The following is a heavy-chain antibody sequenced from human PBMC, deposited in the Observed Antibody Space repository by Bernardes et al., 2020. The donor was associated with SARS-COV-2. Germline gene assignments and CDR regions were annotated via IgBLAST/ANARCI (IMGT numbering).Heavy chain of an antibody. CDR3: ARGYCSSTSCYVFTAFDI. Sequence: GGSLRLSCAASGFTFSSYAMHWVRQAPGKGLEWVAVISYDGSNKYYADSVKGRFTISRDNSKNTLYLQMNSLRAEDTAVYYCARGYCSSTSCYVFTAFDIWGQGTMVTVSS. V-gene: IGHV3-30-3*01. CDR1: GFTFSSYA. CDR2: ISYDGSNK. D-gene: IGHD2-2*01. J-gene: IGHJ3*02.